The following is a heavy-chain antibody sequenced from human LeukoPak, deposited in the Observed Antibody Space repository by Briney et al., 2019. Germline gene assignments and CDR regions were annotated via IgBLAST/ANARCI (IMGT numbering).Heavy chain of an antibody. V-gene: IGHV1-58*02. Sequence: ASVKVSCKASGFTFTSSAMQWVRQARGQRLEWIGWIVVGSGNTNYAQKFQERVTITRDMSTSTAYMELSNLRSEDTAVYYCAAWNVDTAMDPGDYWGQGTLVTVSS. D-gene: IGHD5-18*01. CDR2: IVVGSGNT. J-gene: IGHJ4*02. CDR1: GFTFTSSA. CDR3: AAWNVDTAMDPGDY.